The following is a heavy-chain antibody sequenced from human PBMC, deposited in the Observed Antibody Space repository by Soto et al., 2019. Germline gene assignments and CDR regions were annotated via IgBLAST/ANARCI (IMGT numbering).Heavy chain of an antibody. V-gene: IGHV3-7*04. D-gene: IGHD6-13*01. CDR2: IKQDGSEK. CDR3: ARASSGWYLYYYGMDV. Sequence: GGSLRISCAASGFTFSSYWMRWVRQAPGKGLEWVANIKQDGSEKYYVDSVKGRFTISRDNAKNSLYLQMNSLRAEDTAVYYCARASSGWYLYYYGMDVWGQGTTVTVSS. J-gene: IGHJ6*02. CDR1: GFTFSSYW.